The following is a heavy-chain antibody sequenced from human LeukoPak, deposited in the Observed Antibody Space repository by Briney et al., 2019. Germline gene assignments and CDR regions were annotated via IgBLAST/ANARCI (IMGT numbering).Heavy chain of an antibody. CDR1: GGSISSYY. V-gene: IGHV4-59*12. J-gene: IGHJ6*02. CDR3: ARDNVGYSSSWYSPYYYYYGMDV. CDR2: IYYSGST. D-gene: IGHD6-13*01. Sequence: SETLSLTCTVSGGSISSYYWSWIRQPPGKGLEWIGYIYYSGSTNYNPSLKSRVTISVDTSKNQFSLKLSSVTAADTAVYYCARDNVGYSSSWYSPYYYYYGMDVWGQGTTVTVSS.